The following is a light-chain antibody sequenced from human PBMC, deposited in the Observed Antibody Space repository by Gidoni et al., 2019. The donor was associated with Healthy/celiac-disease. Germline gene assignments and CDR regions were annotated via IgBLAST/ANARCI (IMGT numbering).Light chain of an antibody. CDR3: QQDYNLPWT. J-gene: IGKJ1*01. Sequence: PGERVSLSCSASQSVSSSYLTWYQQKPGQAPRLLIDGASTRATSIPARFSGSGSGTDFTLTISSLQAEDFAVYYCQQDYNLPWTFGQGTKVEIK. CDR2: GAS. CDR1: QSVSSSY. V-gene: IGKV3D-7*01.